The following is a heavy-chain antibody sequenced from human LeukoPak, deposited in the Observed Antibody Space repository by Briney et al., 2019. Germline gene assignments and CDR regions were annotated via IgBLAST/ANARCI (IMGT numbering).Heavy chain of an antibody. V-gene: IGHV1-69*04. D-gene: IGHD3-10*01. Sequence: ASVKVSCKASGGTFSSYAISWVRQAPGQGLEWMGRIIPILGIANYAQKFQGRVTITADKSTSTAHMELSSLRSEDTAVYYCARGALWFGESFPFDYWGQGTLVTVSS. CDR3: ARGALWFGESFPFDY. CDR2: IIPILGIA. CDR1: GGTFSSYA. J-gene: IGHJ4*02.